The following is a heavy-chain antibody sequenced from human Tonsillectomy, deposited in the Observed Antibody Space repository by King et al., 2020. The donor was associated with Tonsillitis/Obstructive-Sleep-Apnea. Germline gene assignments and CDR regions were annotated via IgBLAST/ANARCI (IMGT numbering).Heavy chain of an antibody. CDR2: IIPIFGTA. Sequence: VQLVESGAEVKKPGSSVKVSCKASGGTFSSYAISWVRQAPGQGLEWMGGIIPIFGTANYAQKFQGRVTITADESTGTAYMGLSSLRSEDTAVYYCAGVVGYCSGGSCYSPAFYYMDVWGKGTTVTVSS. J-gene: IGHJ6*03. D-gene: IGHD2-15*01. V-gene: IGHV1-69*01. CDR3: AGVVGYCSGGSCYSPAFYYMDV. CDR1: GGTFSSYA.